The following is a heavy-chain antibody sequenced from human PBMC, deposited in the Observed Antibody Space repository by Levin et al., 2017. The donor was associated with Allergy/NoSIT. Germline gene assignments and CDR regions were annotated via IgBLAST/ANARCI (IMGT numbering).Heavy chain of an antibody. CDR1: AFIFSDYA. V-gene: IGHV3-23*01. CDR2: VSGLGGAT. D-gene: IGHD4-17*01. Sequence: PGGSLRLSCTASAFIFSDYAMTWVRQAPGKGLEWVSAVSGLGGATYYADSVRGRFTVSRDNSKNTLYLQMYSLRAADTAVSYCAKTYGDYPDDRHYYGADVWGQGTSVTVSS. J-gene: IGHJ6*02. CDR3: AKTYGDYPDDRHYYGADV.